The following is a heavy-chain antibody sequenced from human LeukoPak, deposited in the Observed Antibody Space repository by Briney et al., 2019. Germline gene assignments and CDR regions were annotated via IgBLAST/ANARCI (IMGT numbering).Heavy chain of an antibody. J-gene: IGHJ3*02. V-gene: IGHV4-61*02. CDR2: IYTSGST. Sequence: PSETLSLTCTVSGGSISSGSYYWSWIRQPAGKGLEWIGRIYTSGSTNYNPSLKSRVTISVDTSKNQFSLKLSSVTAADTAVYYCARDLRAYSSSWYLDPDAFDIWGQGTMVTVSS. D-gene: IGHD6-13*01. CDR3: ARDLRAYSSSWYLDPDAFDI. CDR1: GGSISSGSYY.